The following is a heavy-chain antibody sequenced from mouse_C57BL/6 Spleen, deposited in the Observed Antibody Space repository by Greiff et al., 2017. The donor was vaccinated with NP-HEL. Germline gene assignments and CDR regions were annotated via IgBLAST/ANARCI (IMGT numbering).Heavy chain of an antibody. V-gene: IGHV1-18*01. Sequence: EVKLQQSGPELVKPGASVKIPCKASGYTFTDYNMDWVKQSHGKSLEWIGDINPNNGGTIYNQKFKGKATLTVDKSSSTAYMELRSLTSEDTAVYYCARDPYYYGSRDWYFDVWGTGTTVTVSS. D-gene: IGHD1-1*01. CDR1: GYTFTDYN. CDR3: ARDPYYYGSRDWYFDV. CDR2: INPNNGGT. J-gene: IGHJ1*03.